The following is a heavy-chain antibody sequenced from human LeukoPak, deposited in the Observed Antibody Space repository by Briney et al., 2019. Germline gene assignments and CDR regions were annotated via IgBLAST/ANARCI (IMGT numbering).Heavy chain of an antibody. J-gene: IGHJ4*02. D-gene: IGHD6-19*01. CDR2: IYHSGST. CDR3: ARQDSKTYSSGWYYFDY. Sequence: PSETLSLTCAVSGYSISSGYYWGWIRQPPGKGLEWIGSIYHSGSTSYNPSLKSRVTISVDTSKNQFSLKLSSVTAADTAVYYCARQDSKTYSSGWYYFDYWGQGTLVTVSS. V-gene: IGHV4-38-2*01. CDR1: GYSISSGYY.